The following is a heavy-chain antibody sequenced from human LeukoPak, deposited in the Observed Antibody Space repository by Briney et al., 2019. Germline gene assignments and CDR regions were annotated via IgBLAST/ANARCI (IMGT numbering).Heavy chain of an antibody. CDR2: IIPIFGTA. D-gene: IGHD1-1*01. J-gene: IGHJ4*02. CDR1: GGTFSSYD. V-gene: IGHV1-69*05. CDR3: ARGGIYLNYFDY. Sequence: ASVKVSCKASGGTFSSYDISWVRQAPGQGLEWMGGIIPIFGTANYAQKFQGRVTITTDESTSTAYMELSSLRSEDTAVYYCARGGIYLNYFDYWGQGTLVTVSS.